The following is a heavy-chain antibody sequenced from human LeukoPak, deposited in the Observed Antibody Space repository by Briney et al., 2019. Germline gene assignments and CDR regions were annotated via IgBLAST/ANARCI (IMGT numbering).Heavy chain of an antibody. CDR1: GFTFSGYW. Sequence: PGGSLRLSCAASGFTFSGYWMHWVRQAPGKGLVWVSRINSDGSSTSYADSVKGRFNISRDNAKNTLYLKMKSLRAEDMAVYYCARDLGYYGSGSYYNGDHFDYWGQGTLVTVSS. D-gene: IGHD3-10*01. V-gene: IGHV3-74*01. CDR3: ARDLGYYGSGSYYNGDHFDY. CDR2: INSDGSST. J-gene: IGHJ4*02.